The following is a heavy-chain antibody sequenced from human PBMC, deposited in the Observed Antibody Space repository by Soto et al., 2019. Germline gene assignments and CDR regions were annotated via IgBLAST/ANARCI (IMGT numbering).Heavy chain of an antibody. J-gene: IGHJ4*02. CDR2: INAGNGNT. CDR1: GYTFTSYA. D-gene: IGHD6-19*01. Sequence: QVQLVQSGAEEKKPGASVKVSCKASGYTFTSYAMHWVRQAPGQRLEWMGWINAGNGNTKYSQKFQGRVTITRDTSASTDYMELSSLRSEDTAVYYCARPTQWLVPLFYWGQGTLVTVSS. CDR3: ARPTQWLVPLFY. V-gene: IGHV1-3*05.